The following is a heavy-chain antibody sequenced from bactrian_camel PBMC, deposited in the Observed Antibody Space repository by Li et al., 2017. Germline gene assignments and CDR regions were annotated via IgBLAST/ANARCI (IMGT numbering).Heavy chain of an antibody. J-gene: IGHJ4*01. CDR2: VDSDGST. CDR1: GYTYDGYC. CDR3: AKPETEFYGLGLLSDYTY. Sequence: HVQLVESGGDSVQAGGSLTLPCVVSGYTYDGYCMGWFRRAPGKDREGVASVDSDGSTFYADSVKGRFTITRDNAENTLYLQLNSLKTEDTAMYYCAKPETEFYGLGLLSDYTYWGQGTQVTVS. D-gene: IGHD1*01. V-gene: IGHV3S55*01.